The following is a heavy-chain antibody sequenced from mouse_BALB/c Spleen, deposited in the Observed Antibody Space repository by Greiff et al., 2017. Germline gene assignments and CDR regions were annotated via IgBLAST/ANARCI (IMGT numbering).Heavy chain of an antibody. CDR3: ARSSMILDY. CDR1: GYTFTDYW. V-gene: IGHV1-69*01. D-gene: IGHD2-3*01. CDR2: IDTSDSYT. J-gene: IGHJ2*01. Sequence: QVQLKQPGAELVMPGASVKMSCKASGYTFTDYWMHWVKQRPGQGLEWIGAIDTSDSYTSYNQKFKGKATLTVDESSSTAYMQLSSLTSEDSAVYYCARSSMILDYWGQGTTLTVSS.